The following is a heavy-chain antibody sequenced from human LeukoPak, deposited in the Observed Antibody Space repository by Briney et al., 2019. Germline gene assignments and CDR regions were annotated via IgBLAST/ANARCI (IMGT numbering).Heavy chain of an antibody. V-gene: IGHV3-20*04. J-gene: IGHJ4*02. CDR1: GFTFSDYY. Sequence: GGSLRLSCAASGFTFSDYYMSWIRQAPGKGLEWVSGINWNGGSTGYADSVKGRFTISRDNAKNSLYLQMNSLRAEDTAMYYCVKPYYYSSGSLKWGQGTLVTVSS. CDR3: VKPYYYSSGSLK. D-gene: IGHD3-10*01. CDR2: INWNGGST.